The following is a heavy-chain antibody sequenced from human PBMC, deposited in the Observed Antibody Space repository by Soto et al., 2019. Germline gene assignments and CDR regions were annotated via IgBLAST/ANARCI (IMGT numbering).Heavy chain of an antibody. V-gene: IGHV3-30*18. D-gene: IGHD3-3*01. J-gene: IGHJ6*02. CDR3: AKRKRFLEWFVGYYYYGMDV. Sequence: GGSLRLSCAASVFTFSSYGMHWVRQAPGKGLEWVAVISYDGSNKYYADSVKGRFTISRDNSKNTLYLQMNSLRAEDTAVYYCAKRKRFLEWFVGYYYYGMDVWGQGTTVTVSS. CDR2: ISYDGSNK. CDR1: VFTFSSYG.